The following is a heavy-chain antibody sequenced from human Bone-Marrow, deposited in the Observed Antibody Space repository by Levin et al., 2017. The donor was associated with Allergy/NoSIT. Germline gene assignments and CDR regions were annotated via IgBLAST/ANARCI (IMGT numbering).Heavy chain of an antibody. D-gene: IGHD2-2*01. Sequence: SQTLSLTCAISGDSVSRNNVAWNWIRQSPSRGLEWLGRTYYRSKWYYDYAVSVKSRIIINPDTSRNQFSLQLNSVTPEDTAVYYCARGGRGDCSSSTCYFDYWGQGTLVTVSS. V-gene: IGHV6-1*01. CDR3: ARGGRGDCSSSTCYFDY. CDR1: GDSVSRNNVA. CDR2: TYYRSKWYY. J-gene: IGHJ4*02.